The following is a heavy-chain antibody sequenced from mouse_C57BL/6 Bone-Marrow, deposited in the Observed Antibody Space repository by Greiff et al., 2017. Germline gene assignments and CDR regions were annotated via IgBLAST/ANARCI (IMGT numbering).Heavy chain of an antibody. Sequence: QVQLKESGPELVKPGASVKISCKASGYSFTSYYIHWVKQRPGQGLEWIGWIYPGSGNTKYNEKFKGKATLTAATSSSTAYMQLSSLTSEDSAVYYCARTPWLLRVEDWYFDVWGTGTTVTVSS. J-gene: IGHJ1*03. CDR3: ARTPWLLRVEDWYFDV. CDR1: GYSFTSYY. V-gene: IGHV1-66*01. CDR2: IYPGSGNT. D-gene: IGHD2-3*01.